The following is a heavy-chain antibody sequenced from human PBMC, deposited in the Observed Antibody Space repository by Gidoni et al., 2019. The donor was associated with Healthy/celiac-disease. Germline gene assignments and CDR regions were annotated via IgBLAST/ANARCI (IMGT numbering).Heavy chain of an antibody. CDR2: ISSSGSTI. CDR1: GFTFSSYE. V-gene: IGHV3-48*03. Sequence: EVQLVESGGGLVQPGGSLRLSCAASGFTFSSYEMNWVRQAPGKGLEWVSYISSSGSTIYYADSVKGRSTISRDNAKNSLYLQMNSLRAEDTAVYYCARLTPPFDYWGQGTLVTVSS. D-gene: IGHD7-27*01. J-gene: IGHJ4*02. CDR3: ARLTPPFDY.